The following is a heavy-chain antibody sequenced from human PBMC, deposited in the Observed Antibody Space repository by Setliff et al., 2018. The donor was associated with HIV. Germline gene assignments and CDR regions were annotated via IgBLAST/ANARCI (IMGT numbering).Heavy chain of an antibody. V-gene: IGHV1-8*01. CDR3: VRCSDAWYVNAFDI. J-gene: IGHJ3*02. D-gene: IGHD6-13*01. CDR2: MNTYTGNT. CDR1: GYSLTSYE. Sequence: ASVKVSCKASGYSLTSYEINWERQASGRGFEWMGWMNTYTGNTGFAQIFQGGITMTTTTSIDTFYMELKSLKLEDTALYYCVRCSDAWYVNAFDIWGQGTMVTVSS.